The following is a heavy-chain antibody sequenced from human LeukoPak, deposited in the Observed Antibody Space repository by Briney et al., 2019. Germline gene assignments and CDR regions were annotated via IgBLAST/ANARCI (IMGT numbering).Heavy chain of an antibody. D-gene: IGHD6-13*01. J-gene: IGHJ5*02. V-gene: IGHV4-34*01. CDR3: ARGYSSSWYSRPKHWFDP. CDR2: INHSGST. CDR1: GGSFSGYY. Sequence: SETLSLTCAVYGGSFSGYYWSWIRQPPGMGLEWIGEINHSGSTNYNPSLKSRVTISVDTSKNQFSLKLSSVTAADTAVYYCARGYSSSWYSRPKHWFDPWGQGTLVTVSS.